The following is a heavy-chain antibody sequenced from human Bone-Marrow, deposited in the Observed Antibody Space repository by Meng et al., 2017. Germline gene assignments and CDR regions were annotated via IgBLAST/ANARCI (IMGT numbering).Heavy chain of an antibody. V-gene: IGHV3-33*01. CDR1: GFTFSNFG. CDR3: ARDSSMHRGNWFDP. Sequence: VRVVESGGGVVPPGRSLGLSCAASGFTFSNFGMHWVRQGPGKGLEWVAMIWFDGSYQHYADSVKGRFTISRDNSKNTLYLQMNSLRVEDTAVYYCARDSSMHRGNWFDPWGQGTLVTVSS. CDR2: IWFDGSYQ. D-gene: IGHD2/OR15-2a*01. J-gene: IGHJ5*02.